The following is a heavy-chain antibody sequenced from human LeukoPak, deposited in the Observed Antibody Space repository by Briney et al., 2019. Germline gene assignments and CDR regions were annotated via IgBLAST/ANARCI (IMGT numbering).Heavy chain of an antibody. D-gene: IGHD5-12*01. J-gene: IGHJ4*02. CDR1: GFTFSNSW. CDR3: AGIRGFAYYFDY. CDR2: INQHGSQI. Sequence: PGGSLRLSCAASGFTFSNSWMSWVRQAPGRGLEWVASINQHGSQIHYVDSVKGRFTISRDNSKNTLYLQMNSLRAEDTAVYYCAGIRGFAYYFDYWGQGTLVTVSS. V-gene: IGHV3-7*01.